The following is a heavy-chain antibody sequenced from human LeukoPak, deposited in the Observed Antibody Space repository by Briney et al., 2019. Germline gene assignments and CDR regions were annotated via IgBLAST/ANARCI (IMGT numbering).Heavy chain of an antibody. D-gene: IGHD1-14*01. Sequence: SQTLSLTCAVSGGSISSGGYSWSWIRQPAGKGLEWIGRIYTSGSTNYNPSLKSRVTMSVDTSKNQFSLKLSSVAAADTAVYYCARDRNRVLDYWGQGTLVTVSS. CDR1: GGSISSGGYS. CDR3: ARDRNRVLDY. J-gene: IGHJ4*02. CDR2: IYTSGST. V-gene: IGHV4-61*02.